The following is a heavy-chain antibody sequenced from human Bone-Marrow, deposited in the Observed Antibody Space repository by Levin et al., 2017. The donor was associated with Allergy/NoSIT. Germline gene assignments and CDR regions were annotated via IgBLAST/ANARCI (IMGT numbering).Heavy chain of an antibody. D-gene: IGHD2-8*02. CDR1: GGSFSGSY. CDR3: ARGGRYCSGVCNYYLDS. CDR2: ISPTGDT. Sequence: SQTLSLTCAVSGGSFSGSYWTWIRQSPDKGLEWIGEISPTGDTNYNPALESRVSISVDTSTLHFSLRMSAMTASDTAVYFCARGGRYCSGVCNYYLDSWGQGALVTVSS. V-gene: IGHV4-34*01. J-gene: IGHJ4*02.